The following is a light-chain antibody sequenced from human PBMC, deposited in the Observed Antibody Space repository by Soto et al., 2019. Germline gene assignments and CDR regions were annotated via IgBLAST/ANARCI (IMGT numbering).Light chain of an antibody. CDR2: EVS. CDR1: SSDVGGYNF. V-gene: IGLV2-8*01. Sequence: QSVLTQPASVSGSPGQSITISCTGTSSDVGGYNFVSWYQQHPGKAPKLMIYEVSNRPSGVPDRFSGSKSGNTASLTVSGLQAEDEADYYCSSYAGSNKVFGTGTKLTVL. CDR3: SSYAGSNKV. J-gene: IGLJ1*01.